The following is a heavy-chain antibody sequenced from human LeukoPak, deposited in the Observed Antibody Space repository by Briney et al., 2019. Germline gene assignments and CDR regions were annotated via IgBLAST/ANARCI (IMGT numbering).Heavy chain of an antibody. Sequence: GGSLRLSCAASGFTFANYEINWVRQAPGKGLEWVSYISNSGGTIYYADSVKGRFTISRDNSKNTLYLEMNSLSPDDTAVYYCARGVEPLAANTLAYWGQGTLVTVSS. CDR2: ISNSGGTI. CDR1: GFTFANYE. D-gene: IGHD1-14*01. CDR3: ARGVEPLAANTLAY. V-gene: IGHV3-48*03. J-gene: IGHJ4*02.